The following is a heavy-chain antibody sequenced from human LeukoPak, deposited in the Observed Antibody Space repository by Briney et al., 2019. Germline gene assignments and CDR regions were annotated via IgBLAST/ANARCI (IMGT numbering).Heavy chain of an antibody. CDR2: ISCGGSTI. D-gene: IGHD2-2*01. Sequence: PGGYLRLSCAASGFTFSDYYMSWIRQAPGKGLEWVAYISCGGSTIYYADSVKGRFTISRDNAKNTLYLQMNSLRAEDTAVYYCAKVSCVITSCHPSYWGQGTLVTVSS. CDR1: GFTFSDYY. J-gene: IGHJ4*02. CDR3: AKVSCVITSCHPSY. V-gene: IGHV3-11*04.